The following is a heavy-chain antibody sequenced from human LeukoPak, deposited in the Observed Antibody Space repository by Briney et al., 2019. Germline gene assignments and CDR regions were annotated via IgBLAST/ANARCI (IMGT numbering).Heavy chain of an antibody. V-gene: IGHV3-48*03. CDR2: ISSSGSTR. CDR1: GFTFSSYE. D-gene: IGHD3-10*01. CDR3: ARASITMARGELVFYFDY. Sequence: GGSLRLFCAASGFTFSSYEINWVRQAPGKGLEWVSYISSSGSTRYYADSVKGRFTISRDNAKNSLYLQINSLRAEDTAVYYCARASITMARGELVFYFDYWGQGTLVTVSS. J-gene: IGHJ4*02.